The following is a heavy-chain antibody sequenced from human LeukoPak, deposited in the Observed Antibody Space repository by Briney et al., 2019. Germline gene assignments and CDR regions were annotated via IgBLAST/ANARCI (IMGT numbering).Heavy chain of an antibody. CDR2: IYYSGST. J-gene: IGHJ4*02. Sequence: SETLSLTCTVSGGSISSYYLSWIRQPPGKGLEWIGYIYYSGSTNYNPSLKSRVTISVDTSKNQFSLKLSSVTAADTAVYYCARDLGGLADYWGQGTLVTVSS. V-gene: IGHV4-59*01. CDR1: GGSISSYY. D-gene: IGHD3-16*01. CDR3: ARDLGGLADY.